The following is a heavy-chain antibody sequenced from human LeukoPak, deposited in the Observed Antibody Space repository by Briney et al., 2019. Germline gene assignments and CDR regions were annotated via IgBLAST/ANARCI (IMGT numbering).Heavy chain of an antibody. CDR3: ARVNYYGSGSY. Sequence: SETLSLTCAVYGGSFSGYYWSWIRQPPGKGLEWIGEINHSGSTNYNLSLKSRVTISVDTSKNQFSLKLSSVTAADTAVYYCARVNYYGSGSYWGQGTLVTVSS. V-gene: IGHV4-34*01. J-gene: IGHJ4*02. CDR1: GGSFSGYY. D-gene: IGHD3-10*01. CDR2: INHSGST.